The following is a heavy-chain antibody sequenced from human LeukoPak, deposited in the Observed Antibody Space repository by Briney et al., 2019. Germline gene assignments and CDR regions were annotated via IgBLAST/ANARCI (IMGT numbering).Heavy chain of an antibody. D-gene: IGHD2-2*01. CDR2: IYHSGST. CDR3: AREGGIVVVPERRGYYFDY. V-gene: IGHV4-4*02. J-gene: IGHJ4*02. Sequence: SETLSLTCAVSGGSTSSSNWWSWVRQPPGKGLEWIGEIYHSGSTNYNPSLKSRVTISVDKSKNQFSLKLSSVTAADTAVYYCAREGGIVVVPERRGYYFDYWGQGTLVTVSS. CDR1: GGSTSSSNW.